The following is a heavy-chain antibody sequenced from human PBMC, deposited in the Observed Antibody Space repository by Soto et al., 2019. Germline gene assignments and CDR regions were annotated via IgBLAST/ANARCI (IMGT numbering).Heavy chain of an antibody. CDR1: GGTFSSYT. V-gene: IGHV1-69*02. J-gene: IGHJ5*02. D-gene: IGHD3-10*01. Sequence: QVQLVQSGAEVKKPGSSVKVSCKASGGTFSSYTISWVRQATGQGLEWMGRIIPILGIANYAQKFQGRVTITADKSTSTAYMELSSLRSEDTAVYYCAIAPPGSYNWCDPWCQGTLGTVSS. CDR2: IIPILGIA. CDR3: AIAPPGSYNWCDP.